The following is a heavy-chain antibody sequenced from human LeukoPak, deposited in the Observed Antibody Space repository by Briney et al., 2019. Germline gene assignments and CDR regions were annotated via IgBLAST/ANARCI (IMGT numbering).Heavy chain of an antibody. CDR2: ITGGGGGT. D-gene: IGHD1-1*01. Sequence: GGSLRLSYAASGSTFSNFAMSWVRQAPEKGLEWVSAITGGGGGTYYADSVKGRFTISRDNSKNTLYLQMNSLGAEDTAVYYCAKRGNGPFFDYWGQGTLVTVSS. V-gene: IGHV3-23*01. J-gene: IGHJ4*02. CDR3: AKRGNGPFFDY. CDR1: GSTFSNFA.